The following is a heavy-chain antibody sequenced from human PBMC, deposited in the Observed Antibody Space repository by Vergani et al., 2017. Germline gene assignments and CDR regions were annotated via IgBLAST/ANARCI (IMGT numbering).Heavy chain of an antibody. J-gene: IGHJ4*02. D-gene: IGHD2-2*02. CDR3: AREGIVVVPAAIVYLDY. Sequence: QVQLVESGGGVVQPGRSLRLSCAASGFTFSSYGMHWVRQAPGKGLEWVAVIWYDGSNKYYADSVKGRFTISRDNSKNTLYLQMNSLRAEDTAVYYCAREGIVVVPAAIVYLDYWSQGTLVTVSS. V-gene: IGHV3-33*01. CDR2: IWYDGSNK. CDR1: GFTFSSYG.